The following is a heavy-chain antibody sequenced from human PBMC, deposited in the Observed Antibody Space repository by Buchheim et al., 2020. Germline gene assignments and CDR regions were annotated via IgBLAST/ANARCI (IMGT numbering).Heavy chain of an antibody. CDR2: IYRGGRR. Sequence: EVQLVESGGGLVQPGGSLRLSCAATGLTVSNNYMSWVRQAPGKGLEWVSVIYRGGRRYYADSVRGRFTISRDASENTVYLQMNTVGVEDTAVYYCARDQRDEYSYYGMDVWGQGTT. CDR1: GLTVSNNY. J-gene: IGHJ6*02. CDR3: ARDQRDEYSYYGMDV. D-gene: IGHD2-21*01. V-gene: IGHV3-66*01.